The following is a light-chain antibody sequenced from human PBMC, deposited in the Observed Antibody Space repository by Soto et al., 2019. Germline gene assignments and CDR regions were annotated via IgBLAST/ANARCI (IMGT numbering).Light chain of an antibody. J-gene: IGKJ1*01. CDR3: QQYYSYPQT. CDR2: DAS. V-gene: IGKV1-5*01. Sequence: DVQMTQSPSTLSASVGDRVTISCRASQDVTTWLAWYQQKPGKAPKLLIYDASSLESGVPSRFSGSGSGTDFTLTISCLQSEDFATYYCQQYYSYPQTLGQGTKVDIK. CDR1: QDVTTW.